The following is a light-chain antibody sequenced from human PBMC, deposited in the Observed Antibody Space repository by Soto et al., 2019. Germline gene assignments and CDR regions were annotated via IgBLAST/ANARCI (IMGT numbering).Light chain of an antibody. CDR2: GTS. CDR3: QQYGSSPRT. J-gene: IGKJ1*01. Sequence: IVLTQSPGTLSLSPGDRATLSCRAGQSVENNYLAWYQQKPGQAPRLLIYGTSSRATGIPDRSSGSGSGTDFTLIISRLEPEDFAVYFCQQYGSSPRTFGQGTKVDIK. V-gene: IGKV3-20*01. CDR1: QSVENNY.